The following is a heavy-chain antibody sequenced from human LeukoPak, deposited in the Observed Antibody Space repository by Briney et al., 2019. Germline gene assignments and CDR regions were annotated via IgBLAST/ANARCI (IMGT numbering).Heavy chain of an antibody. CDR1: GFTFSSYG. V-gene: IGHV3-33*01. Sequence: GRSLRLSCAASGFTFSSYGMHWVRQAPNKGREGVAAIWYDGSNKYYADSVKGRFTISRDNSKNTLYLKMNSLRAEDTAVYYCARWVVTAIPAADYFDYWGQGTLVTVSS. J-gene: IGHJ4*02. CDR2: IWYDGSNK. CDR3: ARWVVTAIPAADYFDY. D-gene: IGHD2-21*02.